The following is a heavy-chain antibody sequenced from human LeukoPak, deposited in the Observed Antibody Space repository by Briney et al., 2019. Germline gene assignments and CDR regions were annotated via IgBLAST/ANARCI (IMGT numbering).Heavy chain of an antibody. Sequence: ASVKVSCTASGYTFTSYGISWVRQAPGQGLEWMGWISAYNGNTNYAQKLQGRVTMTTDTSTSTAYMELRSLSSDDTAVYYCARDSPLHTAMYDWGQGTLVTVSS. V-gene: IGHV1-18*01. CDR2: ISAYNGNT. D-gene: IGHD5-18*01. CDR3: ARDSPLHTAMYD. CDR1: GYTFTSYG. J-gene: IGHJ4*02.